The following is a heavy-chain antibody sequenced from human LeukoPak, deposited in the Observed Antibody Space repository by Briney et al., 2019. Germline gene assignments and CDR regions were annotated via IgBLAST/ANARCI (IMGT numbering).Heavy chain of an antibody. CDR3: ARGRGSGHKENWFDP. CDR2: MNPNGGNT. CDR1: GYTFTTYD. V-gene: IGHV1-8*01. D-gene: IGHD6-19*01. J-gene: IGHJ5*02. Sequence: ASVKVSCKASGYTFTTYDINWVRQATGQGLEWMGWMNPNGGNTGYTQKFQGRATMTRNTSISTAYMELSSLRSEDTAVYYCARGRGSGHKENWFDPWGQGTLVTVSS.